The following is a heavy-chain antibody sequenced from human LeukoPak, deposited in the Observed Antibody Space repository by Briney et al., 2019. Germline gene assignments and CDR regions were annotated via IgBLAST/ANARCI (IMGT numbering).Heavy chain of an antibody. D-gene: IGHD2-2*01. V-gene: IGHV1-2*02. J-gene: IGHJ5*02. CDR2: INPNNGDT. Sequence: ASVKVSCKASGYIFTAYFIHWVRQAPGQGLEWMGWINPNNGDTKYAQKFQGRITMTRDSSLSTAYMELSSLRSDDTAVYYCVRDGYCSRSNCLWAGWFDPWGPGTLLTVSS. CDR1: GYIFTAYF. CDR3: VRDGYCSRSNCLWAGWFDP.